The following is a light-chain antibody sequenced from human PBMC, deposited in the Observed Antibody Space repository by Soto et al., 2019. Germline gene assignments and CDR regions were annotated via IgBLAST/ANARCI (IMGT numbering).Light chain of an antibody. J-gene: IGKJ2*01. V-gene: IGKV1-5*03. Sequence: DIPMTQSPSTLSASVGDRVTITCRGSQSISTWLAWYQQKPGKAPKVLIYRASTLESGVPSRFSGSGSGTEFTLTINTLQPDDFATYYCQQYSTYPYTFGQGTKVEIK. CDR1: QSISTW. CDR2: RAS. CDR3: QQYSTYPYT.